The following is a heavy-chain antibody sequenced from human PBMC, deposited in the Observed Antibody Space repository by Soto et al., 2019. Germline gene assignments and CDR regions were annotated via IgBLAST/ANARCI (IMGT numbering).Heavy chain of an antibody. CDR2: ISAHNGNT. Sequence: QVHLVQSGAEVKKPGASVKVSCKGSGYGFTTYGITWVRQAPGQGLEWMAWISAHNGNTNYAQKVQGRVTVTRDTSTSTAYMELRSLRYDDTAVFYCARGRYGDYWRQGALVTVSS. D-gene: IGHD1-1*01. CDR1: GYGFTTYG. CDR3: ARGRYGDY. V-gene: IGHV1-18*01. J-gene: IGHJ4*02.